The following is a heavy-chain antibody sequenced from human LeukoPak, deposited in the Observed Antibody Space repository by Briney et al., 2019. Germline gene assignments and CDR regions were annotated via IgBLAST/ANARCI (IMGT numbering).Heavy chain of an antibody. CDR3: ATGWGSYTFDI. Sequence: ASVKVSCKASGYTFTSYGISWVRQAPGQGLEWMGWINPNSGGTNYAQKFQGRVTMTRDTSISTAYMELSRLRSDDTSVYYCATGWGSYTFDIWGQGTMVTVSS. J-gene: IGHJ3*02. CDR1: GYTFTSYG. D-gene: IGHD3-16*01. V-gene: IGHV1-2*02. CDR2: INPNSGGT.